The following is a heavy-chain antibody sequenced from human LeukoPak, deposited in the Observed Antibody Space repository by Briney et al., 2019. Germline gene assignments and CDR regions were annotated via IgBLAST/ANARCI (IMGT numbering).Heavy chain of an antibody. CDR1: GYSFTSYW. V-gene: IGHV5-51*01. CDR3: ARCSGSCHFDY. J-gene: IGHJ4*02. D-gene: IGHD1-26*01. Sequence: GESLQISCKGSGYSFTSYWIGWVRQLPGKGLEWLGIIYPGDSDTRYSPSFQGQVTISADKSISTAYLQWSSLKASDTAMYYCARCSGSCHFDYWGQGTLVTVSS. CDR2: IYPGDSDT.